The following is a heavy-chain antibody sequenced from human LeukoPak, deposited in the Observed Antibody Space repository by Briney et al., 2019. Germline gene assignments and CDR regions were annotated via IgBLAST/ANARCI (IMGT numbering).Heavy chain of an antibody. J-gene: IGHJ4*02. CDR1: GFTFSSYA. CDR2: MSSNGGTT. Sequence: GGSLRLSCSASGFTFSSYAMHWVRQAPGKGLEYVSGMSSNGGTTYYADSVKGRFTISRDDSKNTLYLQMGSLGAEDTAVYYCVKVGTMIVVVSGYFDYWGQGTLVTVSS. D-gene: IGHD3-22*01. CDR3: VKVGTMIVVVSGYFDY. V-gene: IGHV3-64D*06.